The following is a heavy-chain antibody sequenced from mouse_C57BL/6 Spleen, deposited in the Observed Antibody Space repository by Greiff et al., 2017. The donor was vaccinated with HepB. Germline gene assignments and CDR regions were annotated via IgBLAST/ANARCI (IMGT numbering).Heavy chain of an antibody. D-gene: IGHD1-3*01. J-gene: IGHJ1*03. Sequence: VQLQQSGPELVKPGASVKISCKASGYSFTGYYMHWVKQSSEKSLEWIGEINPSTGGTNYNQKFKGKATLTVDKSSSTAYMQRKSLTSEDAAVYYCANALNGGDWYFGVWGTGTTVTVAS. V-gene: IGHV1-43*01. CDR1: GYSFTGYY. CDR3: ANALNGGDWYFGV. CDR2: INPSTGGT.